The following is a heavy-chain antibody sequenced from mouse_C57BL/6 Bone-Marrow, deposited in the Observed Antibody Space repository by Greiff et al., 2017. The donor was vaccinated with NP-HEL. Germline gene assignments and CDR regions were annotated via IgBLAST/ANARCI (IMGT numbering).Heavy chain of an antibody. J-gene: IGHJ2*01. V-gene: IGHV1-15*01. D-gene: IGHD1-3*01. Sequence: VQLQQSGAELVRPGASVTLSCKASGYTFTDYEMHWVKQTPVHGLEWIGAIDPETGGTAYNQKFKGKAILTADKSSSTAYMELLSLTSEDSAVYYCTRSGPIYGYFDYWGQGTTLTVSS. CDR1: GYTFTDYE. CDR2: IDPETGGT. CDR3: TRSGPIYGYFDY.